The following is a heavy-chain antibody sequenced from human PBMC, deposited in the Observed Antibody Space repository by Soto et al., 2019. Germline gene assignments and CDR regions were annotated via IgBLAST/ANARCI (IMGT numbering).Heavy chain of an antibody. J-gene: IGHJ3*02. D-gene: IGHD5-18*01. CDR2: IYYSGST. CDR3: ARGGNFDTWGRIIQRWAPDAFDI. V-gene: IGHV4-31*03. Sequence: LSLTCTVSGGSISSGGYYWSWIRQHPGKGLEWIGYIYYSGSTYYNPSLKSRVTISVDTSKNQFSLKLSSVTAADTAVYYCARGGNFDTWGRIIQRWAPDAFDIWGQGTMVTVSS. CDR1: GGSISSGGYY.